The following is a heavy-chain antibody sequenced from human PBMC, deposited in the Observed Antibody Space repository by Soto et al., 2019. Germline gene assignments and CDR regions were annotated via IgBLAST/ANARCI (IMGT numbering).Heavy chain of an antibody. J-gene: IGHJ4*02. D-gene: IGHD5-12*01. CDR3: ARHTNGYNPLDY. V-gene: IGHV5-51*01. CDR2: MHPGYSDI. CDR1: GYSFPNYW. Sequence: EVQLVQSGAEVKKPGESLRISCKGFGYSFPNYWIGWVRQMPGKGLEWMGIMHPGYSDIRYSPSFEGLVTISADTSISTAYLQWSSLKASDTAMYYCARHTNGYNPLDYWGQGTPVTVSS.